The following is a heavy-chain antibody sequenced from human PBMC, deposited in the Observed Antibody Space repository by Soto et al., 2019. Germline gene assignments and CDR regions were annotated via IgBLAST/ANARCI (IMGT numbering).Heavy chain of an antibody. CDR3: ARGGIQLSYAFDY. CDR1: GTSVSNYY. J-gene: IGHJ4*02. Sequence: QVQLQESGPGLVKPSETLSLTCSVSGTSVSNYYWSWIPQPPGKGLEHIGRIYTSGSTSYNPSLKSGDTMSMDTSHKQIFLNLTSVPAADTAVYYCARGGIQLSYAFDYWGQGILVTVSS. V-gene: IGHV4-4*07. D-gene: IGHD2-8*01. CDR2: IYTSGST.